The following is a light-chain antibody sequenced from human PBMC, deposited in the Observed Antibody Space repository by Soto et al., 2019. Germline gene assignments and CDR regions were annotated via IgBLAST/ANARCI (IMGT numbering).Light chain of an antibody. CDR1: SSDVSGFNY. CDR3: SSFTTSNTWV. CDR2: EVS. Sequence: QSALPQPASVSGSPGQSITISCTGTSSDVSGFNYVSWYQHYPGEAPKLLIYEVSNRPSGVSSRFSGSKSGNTASLTISGLQADDEGDYYCSSFTTSNTWVFGGGTKLTVL. V-gene: IGLV2-14*01. J-gene: IGLJ3*02.